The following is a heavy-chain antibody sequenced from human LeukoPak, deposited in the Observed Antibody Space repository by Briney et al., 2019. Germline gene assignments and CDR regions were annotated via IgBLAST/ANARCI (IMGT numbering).Heavy chain of an antibody. CDR3: AKGLSHDGSLYFFDY. D-gene: IGHD3-22*01. CDR1: GFIFGDYA. V-gene: IGHV3-23*01. CDR2: ISTSGDST. J-gene: IGHJ4*02. Sequence: GGSLRLSCTASGFIFGDYAMSWVRPAPGKGLEWVSAISTSGDSTYYADSVKGRFTISRDNSKNTLCLQMNSLRAEDTASYYCAKGLSHDGSLYFFDYWGQGALVTVSS.